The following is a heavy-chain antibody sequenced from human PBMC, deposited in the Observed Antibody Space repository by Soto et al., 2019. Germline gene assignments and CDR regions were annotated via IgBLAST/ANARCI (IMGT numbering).Heavy chain of an antibody. J-gene: IGHJ1*01. CDR3: ARDFMY. V-gene: IGHV4-34*01. CDR2: ITYSGVA. Sequence: QGQLQQWGTGLLRPSETLSLSCGLYGASFSGFYWSWIRQAPGKGLEWIGEITYSGVANYNPSLTSRVTISVDTSKNHFSLRLNSVTAADTAVYFCARDFMYWGQDTLVIVSS. CDR1: GASFSGFY.